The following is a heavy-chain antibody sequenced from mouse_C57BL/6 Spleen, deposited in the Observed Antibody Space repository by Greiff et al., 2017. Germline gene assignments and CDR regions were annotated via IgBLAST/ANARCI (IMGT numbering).Heavy chain of an antibody. CDR3: LPTLDYYARDN. J-gene: IGHJ4*01. V-gene: IGHV1-64*01. D-gene: IGHD5-5*01. CDR1: GYTFTSYW. CDR2: IHPNSGST. Sequence: QVQLKQPGAELVKPGASVKLSCKASGYTFTSYWMHWVKQRPGQGLEWIGMIHPNSGSTNYNEKFKSKATLTVDKSSSTAYMQLSSLTSEGSAVYYCLPTLDYYARDNWGQGTTVTVSS.